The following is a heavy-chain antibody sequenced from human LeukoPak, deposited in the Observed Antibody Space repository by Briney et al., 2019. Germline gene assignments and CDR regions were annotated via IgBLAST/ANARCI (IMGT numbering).Heavy chain of an antibody. Sequence: ASVKVSCKASGYTFTSYAIHWVRQAPGQRLEWMGWINAGNGNTKYSQKFQGRVTITRNTSASTAYMEMSSLRFDDTAVYFCAREGHYYDSRAFDFWGQGTLVTVSS. CDR3: AREGHYYDSRAFDF. CDR2: INAGNGNT. CDR1: GYTFTSYA. J-gene: IGHJ4*02. D-gene: IGHD3-22*01. V-gene: IGHV1-3*01.